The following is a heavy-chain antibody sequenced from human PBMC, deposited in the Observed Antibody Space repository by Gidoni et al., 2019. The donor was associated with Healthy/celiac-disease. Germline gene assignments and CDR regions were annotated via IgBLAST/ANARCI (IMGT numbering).Heavy chain of an antibody. V-gene: IGHV4-34*01. CDR2: INHSGST. CDR1: GGSFSGYY. Sequence: QLQLQQWGAGLLKPSETLSLICAVYGGSFSGYYWSWIRQPPGKGLEWSGEINHSGSTNYNPSLKSRVTISVDTSKNQFSLKLSSVTAADTAVYYCASSLTYYYDSSGYPNDYWGQGTLVTVSS. D-gene: IGHD3-22*01. CDR3: ASSLTYYYDSSGYPNDY. J-gene: IGHJ4*02.